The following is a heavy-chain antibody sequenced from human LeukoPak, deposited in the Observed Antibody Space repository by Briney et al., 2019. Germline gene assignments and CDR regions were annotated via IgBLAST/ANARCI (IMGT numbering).Heavy chain of an antibody. V-gene: IGHV7-4-1*02. CDR3: ARTLIEQLVHPPFYYYYYMDV. CDR2: INTHTGNP. Sequence: ASVKVSCKASGYTFTSHAMNWVRQAPGQGLEWMGRINTHTGNPTYAQGFTGRFVFSLDTSVSTAYLQISSLKAEDTAVYYCARTLIEQLVHPPFYYYYYMDVWGKGTTVTVSS. D-gene: IGHD6-6*01. J-gene: IGHJ6*03. CDR1: GYTFTSHA.